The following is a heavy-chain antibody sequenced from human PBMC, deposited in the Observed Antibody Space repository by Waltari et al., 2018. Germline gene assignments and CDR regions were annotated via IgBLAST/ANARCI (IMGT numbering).Heavy chain of an antibody. CDR2: IYHSGRT. CDR1: GYSISSGYY. V-gene: IGHV4-38-2*01. CDR3: ARRTGSKYSHVDY. Sequence: QVQLQESGPGLVKPSETLSLTCAVSGYSISSGYYWGWIRQPPGKGLEWIGSIYHSGRTYYNPSLKSRVTISVDTSKNQFSLKLSSVTAADTAVYYCARRTGSKYSHVDYWGQGTLVTVSS. D-gene: IGHD3-9*01. J-gene: IGHJ4*02.